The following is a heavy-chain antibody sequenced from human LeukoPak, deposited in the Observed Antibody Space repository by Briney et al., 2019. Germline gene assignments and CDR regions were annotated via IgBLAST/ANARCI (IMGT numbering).Heavy chain of an antibody. D-gene: IGHD6-19*01. J-gene: IGHJ4*02. CDR3: ARSWLVGGFDY. CDR1: GYSISSGHY. CDR2: MYHSGST. V-gene: IGHV4-38-2*02. Sequence: SETLSLTCTVSGYSISSGHYWGWIRQPPGKGLEWIGSMYHSGSTYYNPPLKSRVTISEDTSKNQFSLKLRSVTAADTAVYYCARSWLVGGFDYWGQGTLVTVSS.